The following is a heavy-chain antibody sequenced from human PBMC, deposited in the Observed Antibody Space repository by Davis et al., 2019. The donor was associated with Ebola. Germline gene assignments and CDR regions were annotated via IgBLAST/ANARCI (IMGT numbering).Heavy chain of an antibody. CDR1: GGSSSAYY. D-gene: IGHD3-22*01. Sequence: SETLSLTCAVYGGSSSAYYCRRIRWPTGKGLEWIGEINHSGSTNYNPSLKSRVTISVDTSKNQFSLKLSSVTAADTAVSYCARGYYYDSSGYPYWGQGTLVTVSS. J-gene: IGHJ4*02. V-gene: IGHV4-34*01. CDR3: ARGYYYDSSGYPY. CDR2: INHSGST.